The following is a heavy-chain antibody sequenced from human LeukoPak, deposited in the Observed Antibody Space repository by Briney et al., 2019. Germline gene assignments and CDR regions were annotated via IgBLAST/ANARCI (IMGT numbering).Heavy chain of an antibody. CDR2: ISGSGGST. J-gene: IGHJ4*02. V-gene: IGHV3-23*01. CDR1: GFTFSSYA. Sequence: GGSLRLSCAASGFTFSSYAMSWVRQAPGKGLEWVSAISGSGGSTYYADSVEGRFTISRDNSKNTLYLQINSLRAEDTAVYYCAKEARDSRYDFWSGYYGYDAYFDYWGQGTLVTVSS. D-gene: IGHD3-3*01. CDR3: AKEARDSRYDFWSGYYGYDAYFDY.